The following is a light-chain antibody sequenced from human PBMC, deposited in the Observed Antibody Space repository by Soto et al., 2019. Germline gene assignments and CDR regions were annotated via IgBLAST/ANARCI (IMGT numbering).Light chain of an antibody. J-gene: IGKJ1*01. V-gene: IGKV3-20*01. Sequence: SLSPCTLSSSSRDRATLSCRASESVSSNYLAWYQQKHGEAPRHLIFCAASRATGIPERFSGSGSGTDFTIIISRMQHADFAVYYCQQHGSSPLWTFGQGTKVDIK. CDR3: QQHGSSPLWT. CDR2: CAA. CDR1: ESVSSNY.